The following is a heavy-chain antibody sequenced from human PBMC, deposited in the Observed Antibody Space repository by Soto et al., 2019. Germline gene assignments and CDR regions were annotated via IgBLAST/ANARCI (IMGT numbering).Heavy chain of an antibody. Sequence: SETLSLTCTVSGGSISTYYWSWIRRPPGKGLEWIGYIYNSGSTHSNPSLQSRVTISVDTSKNQFSLKLSSVAAADTAIYYCARARITMVREVIKYNMDVWGQGTTVTVSS. V-gene: IGHV4-59*01. CDR3: ARARITMVREVIKYNMDV. D-gene: IGHD3-10*01. CDR1: GGSISTYY. J-gene: IGHJ6*02. CDR2: IYNSGST.